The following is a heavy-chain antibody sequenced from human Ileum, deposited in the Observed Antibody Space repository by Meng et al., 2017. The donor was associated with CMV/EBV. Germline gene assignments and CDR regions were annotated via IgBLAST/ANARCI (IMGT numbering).Heavy chain of an antibody. CDR1: GFTFGICA. CDR2: ITEGATNI. V-gene: IGHV3-23*01. Sequence: ASGFTFGICALASVRQSPGKWLEWVSKITEGATNIYYADSVKGRFTISRDDSENTVYLQMNSLRVEDTAVYFCAQVLYAGGNLIFDYWGQGTLVTSPQ. CDR3: AQVLYAGGNLIFDY. D-gene: IGHD4-23*01. J-gene: IGHJ4*02.